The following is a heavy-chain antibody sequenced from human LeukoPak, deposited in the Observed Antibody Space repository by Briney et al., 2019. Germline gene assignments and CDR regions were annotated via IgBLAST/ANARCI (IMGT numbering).Heavy chain of an antibody. D-gene: IGHD3-10*01. V-gene: IGHV3-23*01. Sequence: GGSLRLSCAASGFTFSSYAMNWVRQAPGKGVDWVSTVSANGVSTFYADSVKGRFTISRDNSKNTLYLQMNSLRAEDTAVYYCARDRLGIKRFDPWGQGTLVTVSS. CDR1: GFTFSSYA. J-gene: IGHJ5*02. CDR3: ARDRLGIKRFDP. CDR2: VSANGVST.